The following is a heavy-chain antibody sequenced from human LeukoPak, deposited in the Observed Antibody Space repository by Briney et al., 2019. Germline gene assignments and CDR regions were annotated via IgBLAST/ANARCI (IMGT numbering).Heavy chain of an antibody. CDR3: ARGFGGYDILTGSLCY. CDR2: ISSSGSTI. J-gene: IGHJ4*02. D-gene: IGHD3-9*01. Sequence: GGSLRLSCAASGFTFSSYEMNWVRQAPGKGLEWVSYISSSGSTIYYADSVKGRFTISRDNAKNSLYLQMNSLRAEDTAVYYCARGFGGYDILTGSLCYWGQGPLVTVSS. CDR1: GFTFSSYE. V-gene: IGHV3-48*03.